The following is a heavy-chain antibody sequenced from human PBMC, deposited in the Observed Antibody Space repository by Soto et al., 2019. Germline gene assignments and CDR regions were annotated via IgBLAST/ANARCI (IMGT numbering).Heavy chain of an antibody. CDR1: GYTFTHYG. V-gene: IGHV1-18*01. CDR3: ARDLHSGGKYWYFDI. Sequence: QVQLVQSGAEVKKPGASVKVSCKASGYTFTHYGITWVRQAPGQGLEWMGWINSFSGDTNYPQKLQGRLTMNTAKYTNTVYMELRNLRSDDTAVYYCARDLHSGGKYWYFDIWGRGTLVTVSS. D-gene: IGHD2-15*01. CDR2: INSFSGDT. J-gene: IGHJ2*01.